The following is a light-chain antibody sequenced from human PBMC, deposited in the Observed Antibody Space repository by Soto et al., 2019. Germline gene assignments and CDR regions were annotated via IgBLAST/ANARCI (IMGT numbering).Light chain of an antibody. CDR3: QQYDNWPPIT. CDR2: GAS. CDR1: QDIRSH. Sequence: ENVLTQSPGTLSFPPGERVTLSCRASQDIRSHLAWYQQKPGQAPRLLIYGASTRATGIPARFSGSGSGTEFTLTISSLQSEDFAVYYCQQYDNWPPITFGQGTRLEI. J-gene: IGKJ5*01. V-gene: IGKV3-15*01.